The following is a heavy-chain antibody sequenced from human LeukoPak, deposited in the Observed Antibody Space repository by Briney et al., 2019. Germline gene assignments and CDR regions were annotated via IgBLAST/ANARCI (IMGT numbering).Heavy chain of an antibody. V-gene: IGHV4-39*02. CDR2: IFYSGSP. J-gene: IGHJ5*02. CDR1: GDSISNDNYY. D-gene: IGHD1-26*01. Sequence: SETLSLTCTVSGDSISNDNYYWGWIRQPPGKGLEWIGTIFYSGSPHYNPSLQSRVTISVDTSTYHFSLKLNSVTAADTAVYYCARRSRSIWANWFDPGARESWSPSPQ. CDR3: ARRSRSIWANWFDP.